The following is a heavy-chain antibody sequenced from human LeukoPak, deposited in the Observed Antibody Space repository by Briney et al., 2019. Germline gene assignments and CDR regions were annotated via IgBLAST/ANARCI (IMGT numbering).Heavy chain of an antibody. D-gene: IGHD4-17*01. V-gene: IGHV3-43*02. CDR3: AKDRSSSYGDFVTYYFDY. J-gene: IGHJ4*02. CDR2: ISGDGGST. CDR1: GFTFDDYA. Sequence: GGSLRLSRAASGFTFDDYAMHWVRQAPGKGLEWVSLISGDGGSTYYADSVKGRFTISRDNSKNSLYLQMNSLRTEDTALYYCAKDRSSSYGDFVTYYFDYWGQGTLVTVSS.